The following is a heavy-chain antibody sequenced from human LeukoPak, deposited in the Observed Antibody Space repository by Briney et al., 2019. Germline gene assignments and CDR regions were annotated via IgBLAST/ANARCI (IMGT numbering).Heavy chain of an antibody. Sequence: GGSLRLSCAASGFTFSSYEMNWVRQAPGKGLEWVSYISSSGGTIYYADSVKGRFTISRDSAKNSLYLQMNSLRAEDTAVYYCARGVRIRLYQHWGKGTLVTVSS. CDR1: GFTFSSYE. CDR3: ARGVRIRLYQH. J-gene: IGHJ1*01. CDR2: ISSSGGTI. D-gene: IGHD3-10*01. V-gene: IGHV3-48*03.